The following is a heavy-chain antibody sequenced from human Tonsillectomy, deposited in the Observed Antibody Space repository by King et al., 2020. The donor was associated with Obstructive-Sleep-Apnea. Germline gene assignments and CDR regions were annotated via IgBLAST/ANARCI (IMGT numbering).Heavy chain of an antibody. Sequence: QLVQSWAEVKKPGSSVKVSCKASGGTFSSYAISWVRQAPGQGLEWRGGIIAIFVNAHYAQKFQGIVTVTADESTSTAEMELSSLRYEDTAVYYCVGARQQLVQSGGGMDVWGQGTTVTVSS. J-gene: IGHJ6*02. CDR1: GGTFSSYA. D-gene: IGHD6-13*01. CDR3: VGARQQLVQSGGGMDV. CDR2: IIAIFVNA. V-gene: IGHV1-69*12.